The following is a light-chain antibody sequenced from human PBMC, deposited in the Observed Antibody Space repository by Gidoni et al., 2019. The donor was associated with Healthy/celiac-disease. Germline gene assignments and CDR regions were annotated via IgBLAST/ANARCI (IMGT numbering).Light chain of an antibody. CDR1: QDISNY. V-gene: IGKV1-33*01. Sequence: DIQMTQSPSSLSASVGDRVTITCQASQDISNYLNWYQQKPGKAPKLLIYDASNLETGVPSRFSGSGAGTDITLTISSLQHEDIATYYCQQYDNLLTFGGXTKVEIK. J-gene: IGKJ4*01. CDR2: DAS. CDR3: QQYDNLLT.